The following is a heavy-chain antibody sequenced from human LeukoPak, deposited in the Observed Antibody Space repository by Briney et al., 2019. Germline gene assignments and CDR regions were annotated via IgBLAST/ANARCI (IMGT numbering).Heavy chain of an antibody. CDR2: IYYSGST. V-gene: IGHV4-59*01. CDR3: ARVPDRTTCFDY. J-gene: IGHJ4*02. D-gene: IGHD2/OR15-2a*01. CDR1: GGSFSGYY. Sequence: SETLSLTCAVYGGSFSGYYWSWIRQPPGKGLEWIGYIYYSGSTNYNPSLKSRVTISVDTSKNQFSLKLSSVTAADTAVYYCARVPDRTTCFDYWGQGTLVTVSS.